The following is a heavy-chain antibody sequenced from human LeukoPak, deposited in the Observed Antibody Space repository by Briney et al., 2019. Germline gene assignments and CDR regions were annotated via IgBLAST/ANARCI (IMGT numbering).Heavy chain of an antibody. D-gene: IGHD1-26*01. V-gene: IGHV3-9*01. Sequence: GGSLRLSCAASGFTFDDFAMHWVRQVPGKGLEWVAGISWNSGRIGYADSVKGRFTISRDNAENSLFLQMNSLRAEDTAVYYCVRDLGGRSGHWGQGTLVTVSS. CDR3: VRDLGGRSGH. CDR2: ISWNSGRI. CDR1: GFTFDDFA. J-gene: IGHJ4*02.